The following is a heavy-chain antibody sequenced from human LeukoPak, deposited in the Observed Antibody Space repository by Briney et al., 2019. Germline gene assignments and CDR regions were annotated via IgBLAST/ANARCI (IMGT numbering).Heavy chain of an antibody. D-gene: IGHD3-16*01. Sequence: SETLSLTCSVSGGSVSSGISYWSWIRQPPGEGLEWIAYISDSGGSDYNPSLRGRVTISLDTSKNQFSLRLTSVTAADTAVYYCARRRLGDAFDVWGQGTMVTVSS. CDR1: GGSVSSGISY. V-gene: IGHV4-61*01. CDR2: ISDSGGS. CDR3: ARRRLGDAFDV. J-gene: IGHJ3*01.